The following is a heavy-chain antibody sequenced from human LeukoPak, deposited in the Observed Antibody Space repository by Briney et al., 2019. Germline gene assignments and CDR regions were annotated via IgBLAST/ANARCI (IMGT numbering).Heavy chain of an antibody. V-gene: IGHV3-48*04. D-gene: IGHD1-26*01. Sequence: GGSLRLSCAASGFTFSSYSMNWVRQAPGKGLEWVSYISSSSSTIYYADSVKGRFTISRDNAKNSLYLQMNSLRAEDTAVYYCARQGGWDLRYWGQGTLVTVSS. CDR2: ISSSSSTI. CDR1: GFTFSSYS. CDR3: ARQGGWDLRY. J-gene: IGHJ4*02.